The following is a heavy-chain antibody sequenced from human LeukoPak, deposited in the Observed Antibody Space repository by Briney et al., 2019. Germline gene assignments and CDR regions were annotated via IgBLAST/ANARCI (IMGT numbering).Heavy chain of an antibody. D-gene: IGHD3-10*01. V-gene: IGHV3-30-3*01. Sequence: GRSLRLSCAASGFTFSSYAMHWVRQAPGKGLEWVAVISYDGSNKYYADSVKGRFTISRDNAKNSLYLQMNSLRAEDTAVYYCARFATYGSGTYAFDYWGQGTLVTVSS. CDR1: GFTFSSYA. J-gene: IGHJ4*02. CDR3: ARFATYGSGTYAFDY. CDR2: ISYDGSNK.